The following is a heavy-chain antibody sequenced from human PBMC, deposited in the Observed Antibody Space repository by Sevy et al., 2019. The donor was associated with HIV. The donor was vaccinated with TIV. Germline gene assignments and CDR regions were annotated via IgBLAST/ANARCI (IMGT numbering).Heavy chain of an antibody. Sequence: SETLSLTCAVSGGSISSSNWWSWVRQPPGKGLEWIGEIYRSGSTNYNPSLKSRVTISVDKSKNQFSLKLSSVTAADTAVYYCARGTAMAGLYYYYYMDVWGKRTTVTVSS. CDR3: ARGTAMAGLYYYYYMDV. J-gene: IGHJ6*03. CDR2: IYRSGST. V-gene: IGHV4-4*02. CDR1: GGSISSSNW. D-gene: IGHD5-18*01.